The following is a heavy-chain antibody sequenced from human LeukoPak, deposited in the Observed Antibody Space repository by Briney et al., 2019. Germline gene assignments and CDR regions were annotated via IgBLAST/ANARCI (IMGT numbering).Heavy chain of an antibody. J-gene: IGHJ6*03. CDR1: GYSFTSYW. CDR3: ARHSPYRKNVYYDFWSGTSYYYYMDV. V-gene: IGHV5-51*01. CDR2: IYPGDSDT. D-gene: IGHD3-3*01. Sequence: GESLKISCKGSGYSFTSYWIGWVRQMPGKGLERMGIIYPGDSDTRYSPSFQGQVTISADKSISTAYLQWSSLKASDTAMYYCARHSPYRKNVYYDFWSGTSYYYYMDVWGKGTTVTVSS.